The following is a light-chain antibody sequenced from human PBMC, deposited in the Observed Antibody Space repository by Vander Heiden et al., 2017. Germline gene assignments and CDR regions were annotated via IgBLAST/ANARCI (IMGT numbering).Light chain of an antibody. CDR2: EVS. Sequence: QSALTQPPSAPGSPGPSVTISCTGTSSDVGGYNYVSWYQQHPGKAPKLMIYEVSKRPSGVPDRFSGSKSGNTASLTVSGLQAEDEADYYCNSYAGSNNVVFGGGTKLTVL. J-gene: IGLJ2*01. CDR1: SSDVGGYNY. CDR3: NSYAGSNNVV. V-gene: IGLV2-8*01.